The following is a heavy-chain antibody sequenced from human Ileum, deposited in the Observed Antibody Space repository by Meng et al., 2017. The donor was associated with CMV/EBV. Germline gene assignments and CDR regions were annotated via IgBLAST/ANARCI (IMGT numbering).Heavy chain of an antibody. D-gene: IGHD2-2*01. Sequence: AGAFSSSYYWTWIRQPPGKGLEWIGHIYYSGSTNYNPSLKSRVTMSVDRSKNRLSLKLNSMTAADTAVYYCARVIPSAKFAVGWFDPWGQGTLVTVSS. CDR2: IYYSGST. J-gene: IGHJ5*02. CDR1: GAFSSSYY. V-gene: IGHV4-59*01. CDR3: ARVIPSAKFAVGWFDP.